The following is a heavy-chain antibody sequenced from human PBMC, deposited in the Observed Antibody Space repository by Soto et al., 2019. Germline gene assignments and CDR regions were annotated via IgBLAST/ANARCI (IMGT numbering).Heavy chain of an antibody. CDR1: GRTLSSST. J-gene: IGHJ4*02. CDR3: ARGYGDSHDY. D-gene: IGHD4-17*01. V-gene: IGHV1-69*02. CDR2: IIPMFGIA. Sequence: QVQLVQSGAEVKKTGSSVKVSCKASGRTLSSSTLSWLRQPPRHRLEWMGRIIPMFGIANYAQKFQGRVTITADKSTSTAYMELSSLRSEDTAVYYCARGYGDSHDYWGQGTLVTVSS.